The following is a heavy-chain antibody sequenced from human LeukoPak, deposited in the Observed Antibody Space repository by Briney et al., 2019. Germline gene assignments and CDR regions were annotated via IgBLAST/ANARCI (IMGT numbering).Heavy chain of an antibody. V-gene: IGHV4-61*01. CDR1: GGSVSSGSYY. CDR3: ARLETNWFDP. J-gene: IGHJ5*02. CDR2: IYYSGST. D-gene: IGHD3-16*01. Sequence: PSETLSLTCTVSGGSVSSGSYYWSWIRQPPGKGLEWIGYIYYSGSTNYNPSLKSRVTISVDTSKNQFSLKLSSVTAADTAVYYCARLETNWFDPWGQGTLVTVSS.